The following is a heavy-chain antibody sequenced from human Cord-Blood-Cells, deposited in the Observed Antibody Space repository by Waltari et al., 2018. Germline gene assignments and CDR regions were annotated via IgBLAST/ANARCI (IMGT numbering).Heavy chain of an antibody. CDR2: IYYRGST. Sequence: QLQLQESGPGLVKPSETLSLTCTVSGGSISSSSYYWGWIRQPPGKGLEWIGSIYYRGSTYYNPALKSRVTISVDTSKNQFSLKLSSVTAADTAVYYCAVATMVRDAFDIWGQGTMVTVSS. CDR3: AVATMVRDAFDI. CDR1: GGSISSSSYY. D-gene: IGHD5-12*01. V-gene: IGHV4-39*01. J-gene: IGHJ3*02.